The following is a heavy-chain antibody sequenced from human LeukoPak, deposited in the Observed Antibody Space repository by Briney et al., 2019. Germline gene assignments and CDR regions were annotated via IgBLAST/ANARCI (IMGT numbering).Heavy chain of an antibody. CDR3: ARDPRAYYDFWRGYPYPS. CDR2: ISSSSYI. D-gene: IGHD3-3*01. J-gene: IGHJ5*02. Sequence: GGSLRLSCAASGFTFSSYSMNWVRQAPGKGLEWVSSISSSSYIYYADSVKGRFTISRDNAKNSLYLQMNSLRAEDTAVYYCARDPRAYYDFWRGYPYPSWGQGTLVTVSS. V-gene: IGHV3-21*01. CDR1: GFTFSSYS.